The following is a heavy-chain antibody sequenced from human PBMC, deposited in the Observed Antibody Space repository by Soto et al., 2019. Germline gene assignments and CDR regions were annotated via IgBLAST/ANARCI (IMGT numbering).Heavy chain of an antibody. CDR2: ISSSSRDI. V-gene: IGHV3-21*01. CDR3: ARGSWGGDGIDV. D-gene: IGHD3-16*01. J-gene: IGHJ6*02. CDR1: GFIFSSYT. Sequence: GGSLRLSCAASGFIFSSYTINWVRQAPGKGLEWVASISSSSRDIFYADSVKARFTISRDNANSSVDLQMNSLRVGDTAIYYCARGSWGGDGIDVWGQGTTVTVSS.